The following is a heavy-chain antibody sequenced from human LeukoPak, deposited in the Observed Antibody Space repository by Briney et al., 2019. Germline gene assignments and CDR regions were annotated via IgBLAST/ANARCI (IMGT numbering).Heavy chain of an antibody. CDR3: ARRGRGAAAVDY. V-gene: IGHV4-38-2*02. Sequence: SETLSLTCTVSGYSISSGYYWGWIRQPPGKGLEWIGSIYHSGSTYYNPSLQSRVTISVDTSKNHFSLKLSSVTAADTAVYYCARRGRGAAAVDYWGQGTLVTVSS. D-gene: IGHD6-13*01. CDR2: IYHSGST. CDR1: GYSISSGYY. J-gene: IGHJ4*02.